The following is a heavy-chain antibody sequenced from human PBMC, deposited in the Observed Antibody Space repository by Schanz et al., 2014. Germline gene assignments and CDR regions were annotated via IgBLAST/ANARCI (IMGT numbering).Heavy chain of an antibody. CDR1: GFTFSNYG. J-gene: IGHJ4*02. CDR2: ISSSSGTI. D-gene: IGHD3-16*01. V-gene: IGHV3-48*04. CDR3: AQTGGTFILPIDD. Sequence: EVQLVESGGVVVQPGGSLRLSCEASGFTFSNYGMNWVRQAPEKGLETVSYISSSSGTIYYADSVKGRITISRDNSRNALYRQHNSLRVENGGVYFFAQTGGTFILPIDDWGQGVRVIVSS.